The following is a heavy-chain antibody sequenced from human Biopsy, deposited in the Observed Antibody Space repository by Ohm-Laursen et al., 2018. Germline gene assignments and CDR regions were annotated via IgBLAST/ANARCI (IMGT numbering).Heavy chain of an antibody. V-gene: IGHV4-59*08. J-gene: IGHJ5*02. CDR1: GGSIISYY. CDR3: ARHPTGFWFDP. Sequence: GTLSLTCSVSGGSIISYYWTWIRQPPGKGLEWIGHVYNGGITNYNPSLKSRVTISVDTPKNQFSLNLSSVTGADTAVYYCARHPTGFWFDPWGQGTLVTVSS. CDR2: VYNGGIT.